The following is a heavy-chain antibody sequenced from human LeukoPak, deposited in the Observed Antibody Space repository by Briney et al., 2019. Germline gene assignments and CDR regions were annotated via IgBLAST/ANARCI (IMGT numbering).Heavy chain of an antibody. CDR1: GGSISSYY. V-gene: IGHV4-59*08. CDR3: AGSSSYPAWFDP. Sequence: SETLSLTCTASGGSISSYYWSWIRQPPGKGLEWIGYIYYSGSTNYNPSLKSRVTISVDTSKNQFSLKLSSVTAADTAVYYCAGSSSYPAWFDPWGQGTLVTVSS. CDR2: IYYSGST. J-gene: IGHJ5*02. D-gene: IGHD6-13*01.